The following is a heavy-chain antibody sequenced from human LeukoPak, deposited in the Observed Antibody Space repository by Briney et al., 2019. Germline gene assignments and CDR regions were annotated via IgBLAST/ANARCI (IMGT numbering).Heavy chain of an antibody. CDR3: VNLGYSD. CDR2: IKNDGSDK. V-gene: IGHV3-7*01. Sequence: HTEGSLRLSCEASGFSFSAAWMTWVRQAPGKGLEWVATIKNDGSDKYYADSVKGRFTLSRDNAKNSVYLQMNSLRVEDTAVYYCVNLGYSDGGQGTLVTVSS. D-gene: IGHD5-12*01. CDR1: GFSFSAAW. J-gene: IGHJ4*02.